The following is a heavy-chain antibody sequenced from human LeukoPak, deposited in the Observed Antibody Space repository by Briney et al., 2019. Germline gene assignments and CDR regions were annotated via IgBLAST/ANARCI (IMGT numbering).Heavy chain of an antibody. CDR2: IYHSGST. Sequence: PSETLSLTCSVSDYSIDTGYSWGWIRQPPGKGLEWIGSIYHSGSTYYNPSLKSRVTISVDTSKKQFSLKVNSVTAADTAVYYCARRKKVTTLSVFDYWGQGTLVTVSS. CDR3: ARRKKVTTLSVFDY. J-gene: IGHJ4*02. V-gene: IGHV4-38-2*01. D-gene: IGHD4-11*01. CDR1: DYSIDTGYS.